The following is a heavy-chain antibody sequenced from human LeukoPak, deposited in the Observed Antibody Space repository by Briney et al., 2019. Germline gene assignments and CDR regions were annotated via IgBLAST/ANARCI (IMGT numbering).Heavy chain of an antibody. CDR3: SRQERWERPMFFDY. Sequence: SETLSLTCTVSGGSISSYYWSWIRQPPGKGLEWIGYIYYSGSTNYNPSLKSRVTISVDTSKNQFSLKLSSVTAADMAVYYCSRQERWERPMFFDYWGQGTLVTVSS. CDR1: GGSISSYY. D-gene: IGHD1-26*01. J-gene: IGHJ4*02. V-gene: IGHV4-59*08. CDR2: IYYSGST.